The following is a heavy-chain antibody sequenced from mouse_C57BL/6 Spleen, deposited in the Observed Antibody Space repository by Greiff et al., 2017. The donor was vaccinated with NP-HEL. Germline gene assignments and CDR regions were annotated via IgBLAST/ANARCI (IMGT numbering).Heavy chain of an antibody. D-gene: IGHD1-1*01. V-gene: IGHV1-69*01. CDR3: AAITTVVAPYWYFDV. CDR1: GYTFTSYW. Sequence: QVQLQQPGAELVMPGASVKLSCKASGYTFTSYWMHWVKQRPGQGLEWIGEIDPSDSYTNYNQKFKGKSTLTVDKSSSTAYMQLSSLTSEDSAVYYCAAITTVVAPYWYFDVWGTGTTVTVSS. J-gene: IGHJ1*03. CDR2: IDPSDSYT.